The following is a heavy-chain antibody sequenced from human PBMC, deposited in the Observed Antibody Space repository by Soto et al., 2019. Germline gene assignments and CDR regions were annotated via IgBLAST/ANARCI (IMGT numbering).Heavy chain of an antibody. CDR2: IYSGGST. CDR1: GFTVSSNY. J-gene: IGHJ4*02. Sequence: GGSLRLSCAASGFTVSSNYMSWVRQAPGKGLEWVSVIYSGGSTYYADSVKGRFTISRDNSKNTLYLQMNSLRAEDTAVYYCARESFLWDYGGNSYYFDYWGQGTLVTVSS. V-gene: IGHV3-66*01. CDR3: ARESFLWDYGGNSYYFDY. D-gene: IGHD4-17*01.